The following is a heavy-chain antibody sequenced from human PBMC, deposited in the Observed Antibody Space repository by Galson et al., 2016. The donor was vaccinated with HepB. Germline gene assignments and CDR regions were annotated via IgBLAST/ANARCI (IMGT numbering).Heavy chain of an antibody. V-gene: IGHV3-66*01. CDR1: GFTDSNNY. J-gene: IGHJ5*02. CDR2: IYNGGST. Sequence: SLRLSCAASGFTDSNNYMRWVRQAPGKGLEWVSLIYNGGSTYYADSVKGRFTISRDSSKSTLYLQMNSLRAEDTAVYYCARNRHCSGGSCYGAWGQGTLVTVSS. D-gene: IGHD2-15*01. CDR3: ARNRHCSGGSCYGA.